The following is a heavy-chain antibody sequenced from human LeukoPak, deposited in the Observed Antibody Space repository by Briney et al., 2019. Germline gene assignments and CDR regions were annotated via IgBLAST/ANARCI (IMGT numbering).Heavy chain of an antibody. CDR3: AKEGWFGELFPLDY. V-gene: IGHV3-30*18. CDR2: ISYDGSNK. Sequence: GRSLRLSCAASGFTFSSYGVHWVRQAPGKGLEWVAVISYDGSNKYYADSVKGRFTISRDNSKNTLYLQMNSLRAEDTAVYYCAKEGWFGELFPLDYWGQGTLVTVSS. J-gene: IGHJ4*02. D-gene: IGHD3-10*01. CDR1: GFTFSSYG.